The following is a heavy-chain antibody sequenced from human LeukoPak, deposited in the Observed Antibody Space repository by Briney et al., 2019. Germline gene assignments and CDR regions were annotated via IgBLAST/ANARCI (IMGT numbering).Heavy chain of an antibody. CDR2: ISYDGSNK. J-gene: IGHJ4*02. Sequence: GGSLRLSCAASGFTFSSYAMHWVRQAPGKGLEWVAVISYDGSNKYYADSVKGRFTISRDNSKNTLYLQMNSLRAEDTAVYYCARDLSFEIAARSVPQRGAGYWGQGTLVTVSS. CDR3: ARDLSFEIAARSVPQRGAGY. CDR1: GFTFSSYA. D-gene: IGHD6-6*01. V-gene: IGHV3-30-3*01.